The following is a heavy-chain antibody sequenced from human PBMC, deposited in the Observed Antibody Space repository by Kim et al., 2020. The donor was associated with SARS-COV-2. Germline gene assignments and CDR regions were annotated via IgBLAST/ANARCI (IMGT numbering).Heavy chain of an antibody. CDR2: VSRAYGPT. Sequence: GGSLRLSCAASGFTLSAYSMNWVRQAPGKGLEFLAYVSRAYGPTYYADSVKGRFTISVDNAENSLYLHMNSLGDEDTAVYYCARDDQWAFDYWGQGTLVTVSS. D-gene: IGHD2-8*01. V-gene: IGHV3-48*02. CDR1: GFTLSAYS. J-gene: IGHJ4*02. CDR3: ARDDQWAFDY.